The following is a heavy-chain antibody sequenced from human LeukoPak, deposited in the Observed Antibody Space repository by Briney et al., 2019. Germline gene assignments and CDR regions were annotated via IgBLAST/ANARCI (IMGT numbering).Heavy chain of an antibody. CDR3: AREGIALSP. J-gene: IGHJ5*02. CDR1: GYTFTRYH. D-gene: IGHD2-15*01. V-gene: IGHV1-18*04. Sequence: GASVTVSCKTSGYTFTRYHIHWVRQAPGQGLEWMGWISAYNGDTNYAQKLQGRVTMTTDTSTSTAYMELRSLRSDDTAVYYCAREGIALSPWGQGALVTVSS. CDR2: ISAYNGDT.